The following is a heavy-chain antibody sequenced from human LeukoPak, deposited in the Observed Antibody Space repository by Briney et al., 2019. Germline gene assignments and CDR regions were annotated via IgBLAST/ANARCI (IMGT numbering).Heavy chain of an antibody. D-gene: IGHD1-26*01. CDR3: AKVAMGATRFDY. CDR2: ISGSGGST. V-gene: IGHV3-23*01. CDR1: GFTFSSYW. J-gene: IGHJ4*02. Sequence: GGSLRLSCEASGFTFSSYWMSWVRQAPGKGLEWVSAISGSGGSTYYADSVKGRFTISRDNSKNTLYLQMNSLRAEDTAVYYCAKVAMGATRFDYWGQGTLVTVSS.